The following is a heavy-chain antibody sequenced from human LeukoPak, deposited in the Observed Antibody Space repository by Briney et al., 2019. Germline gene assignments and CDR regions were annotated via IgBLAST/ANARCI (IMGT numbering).Heavy chain of an antibody. CDR1: VFTFSRYE. Sequence: PGGTLRLSCALSVFTFSRYEMNCVPQAPGKRVERVAYITSSGNIIYYADSVKGRFTISRDNAKNSLYLQMNSLRAEDTAVYYCARDGRFDYSSSSYLDYWGQGTLVTVSS. J-gene: IGHJ4*02. CDR3: ARDGRFDYSSSSYLDY. V-gene: IGHV3-48*03. CDR2: ITSSGNII. D-gene: IGHD6-6*01.